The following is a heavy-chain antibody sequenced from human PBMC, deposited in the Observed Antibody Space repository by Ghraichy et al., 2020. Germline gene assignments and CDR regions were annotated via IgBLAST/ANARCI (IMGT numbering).Heavy chain of an antibody. CDR1: GFTFSDYS. D-gene: IGHD6-19*01. V-gene: IGHV3-21*01. Sequence: GGSLRLSCAASGFTFSDYSMNWVRQAPGKGLEWVSYISSSSSYIYYADSVKGRFTISRDNAKNSLYLQMDSLRDEDTAVYYCARDATSSAWGFDYWGQGALVTVSS. CDR2: ISSSSSYI. J-gene: IGHJ4*02. CDR3: ARDATSSAWGFDY.